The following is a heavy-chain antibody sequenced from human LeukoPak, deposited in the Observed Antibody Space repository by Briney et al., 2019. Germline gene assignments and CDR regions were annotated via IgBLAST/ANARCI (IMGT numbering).Heavy chain of an antibody. Sequence: GGSLRLSCAASGFTFSDHYMDWVRQAPGKGLEWVGRSKNKANSYITQYAAFVQGRFTISRDDSKNSLYLQINSLKTEGTAVYYCARLGRNDYVWGSYRYFNWGQGTLVTVSS. J-gene: IGHJ4*02. V-gene: IGHV3-72*01. CDR1: GFTFSDHY. D-gene: IGHD3-16*02. CDR2: SKNKANSYIT. CDR3: ARLGRNDYVWGSYRYFN.